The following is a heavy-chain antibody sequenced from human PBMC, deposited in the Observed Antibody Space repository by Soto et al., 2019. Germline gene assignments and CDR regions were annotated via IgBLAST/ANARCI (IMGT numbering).Heavy chain of an antibody. V-gene: IGHV6-1*01. Sequence: SQTLSLTCAISGDSVSSNSAAWDWIRQSPSRGLEWLGRTYYRSKWYNDYAVSVKSRITINPDTSKNQFSLQLNSVTPEDTAVYYCARLLLGSGYPQYYFDYWGQGTLVTVSS. J-gene: IGHJ4*02. CDR1: GDSVSSNSAA. CDR2: TYYRSKWYN. CDR3: ARLLLGSGYPQYYFDY. D-gene: IGHD3-22*01.